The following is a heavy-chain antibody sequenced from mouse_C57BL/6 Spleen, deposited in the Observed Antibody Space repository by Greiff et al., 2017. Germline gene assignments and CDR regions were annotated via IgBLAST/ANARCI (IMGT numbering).Heavy chain of an antibody. CDR3: ARGAADYDY. J-gene: IGHJ2*01. D-gene: IGHD2-4*01. CDR2: IYPGDGDT. Sequence: QVQLQQSGPELVKPGASVKISCKASGYAFSSSWMNWVKQRPGKGLEWIGRIYPGDGDTNYNGKFKGKATLTADKSSSTAYMQLRSLTSEDSAVYFCARGAADYDYWGQGTTLTVSS. CDR1: GYAFSSSW. V-gene: IGHV1-82*01.